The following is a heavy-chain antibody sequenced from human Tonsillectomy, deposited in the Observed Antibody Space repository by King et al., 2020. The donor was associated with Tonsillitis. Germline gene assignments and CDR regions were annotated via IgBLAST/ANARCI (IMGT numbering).Heavy chain of an antibody. V-gene: IGHV4-4*07. CDR2: IFSSGGI. J-gene: IGHJ4*02. CDR3: ARDFYGRSVHDRPFDY. CDR1: GGSINSNY. Sequence: VQLQESGPGLVKPSETLSLTCTVSGGSINSNYWSWIRQPAGKGLEWIGRIFSSGGIDYNPSLQGRVTMSVDTSKNRFSLRLSSVTAADTAVYFCARDFYGRSVHDRPFDYWGQGILVTVSS. D-gene: IGHD3-22*01.